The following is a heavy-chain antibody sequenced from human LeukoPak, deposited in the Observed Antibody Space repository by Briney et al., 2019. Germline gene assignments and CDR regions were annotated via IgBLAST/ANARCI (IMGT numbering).Heavy chain of an antibody. CDR2: ISSNRGST. Sequence: PGGSLRLSCAASGFTFSSYAMHWVRQAPGKGLEYVSAISSNRGSTYYANSVKGRFTISRDNSKNTLYLQMGSLRAEDMAVYYCASGQQWLVPGYWGQGTLVTVSS. CDR1: GFTFSSYA. V-gene: IGHV3-64*01. CDR3: ASGQQWLVPGY. D-gene: IGHD6-19*01. J-gene: IGHJ4*02.